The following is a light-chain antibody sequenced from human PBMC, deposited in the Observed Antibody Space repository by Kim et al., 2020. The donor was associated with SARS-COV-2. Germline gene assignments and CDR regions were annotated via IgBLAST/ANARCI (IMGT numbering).Light chain of an antibody. CDR3: QAWDSSHGV. V-gene: IGLV3-1*01. J-gene: IGLJ1*01. CDR1: KLGDKY. Sequence: SVSPEQTASITCSGDKLGDKYACWYQQKPGQSPVVVIYQDSKRPSGIPERFSGSNSGNTATLTISGTQAMDEADYYCQAWDSSHGVFGTGTKVTVL. CDR2: QDS.